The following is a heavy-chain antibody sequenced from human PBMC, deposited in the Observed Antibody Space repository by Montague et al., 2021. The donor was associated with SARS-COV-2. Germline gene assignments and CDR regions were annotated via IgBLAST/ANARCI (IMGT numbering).Heavy chain of an antibody. CDR3: ARSLFSSGSF. CDR1: GFTFSNYW. D-gene: IGHD3-10*01. J-gene: IGHJ4*02. CDR2: IKPDGSGQ. V-gene: IGHV3-7*01. Sequence: SLRLSCAASGFTFSNYWMNLSRRAPGKGLEWVASIKPDGSGQNYVDSVKGRFTISRDNAKKSLYLQMNSLRVDDTAVYYCARSLFSSGSFWGQGTLVTVSS.